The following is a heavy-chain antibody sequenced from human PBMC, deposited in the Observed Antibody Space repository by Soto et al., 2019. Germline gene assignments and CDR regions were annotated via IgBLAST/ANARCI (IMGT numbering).Heavy chain of an antibody. CDR2: ISWKDDK. J-gene: IGHJ4*02. Sequence: QITLKKSGPTLVQPTQTLTLTCTYSGFSLTTSGAGVGWIRQPQGKDLEWLALISWKDDKRYNPGLGSRLTITKDTSKNPVVLTLANIDPVDTATYFCAHRYGGNYYRWYFDSWGEGTLVTVSS. D-gene: IGHD1-26*01. CDR1: GFSLTTSGAG. CDR3: AHRYGGNYYRWYFDS. V-gene: IGHV2-5*01.